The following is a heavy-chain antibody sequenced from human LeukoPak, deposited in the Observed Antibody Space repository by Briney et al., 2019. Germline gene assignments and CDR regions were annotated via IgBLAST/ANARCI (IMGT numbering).Heavy chain of an antibody. CDR2: MKLDGGDK. V-gene: IGHV3-7*01. Sequence: TGGSLRLSCAASRFAFSSYWMSWVRQAPGKGLEWVANMKLDGGDKYYVGSVKGRFTISGDNAKNSLYLQMNSLRADDTAVYYCARGSRGAFDIWGQGTMVTVSS. CDR1: RFAFSSYW. D-gene: IGHD6-19*01. CDR3: ARGSRGAFDI. J-gene: IGHJ3*02.